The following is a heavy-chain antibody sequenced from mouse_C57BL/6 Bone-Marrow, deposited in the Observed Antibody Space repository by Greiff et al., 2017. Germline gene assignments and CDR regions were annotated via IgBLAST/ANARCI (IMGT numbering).Heavy chain of an antibody. CDR2: ISSGSSTI. J-gene: IGHJ2*01. Sequence: EVKLVESGGGLVKPGGSLKLSCAASGFTFSDYGMHWVRQAPEKGLEWVAYISSGSSTIYYADTVKGRFTISRDNAKNTLFLQMTSLRSEDTAMYYCARGGYGNLYYFDYWGQGTTLTVSS. CDR1: GFTFSDYG. CDR3: ARGGYGNLYYFDY. V-gene: IGHV5-17*01. D-gene: IGHD2-1*01.